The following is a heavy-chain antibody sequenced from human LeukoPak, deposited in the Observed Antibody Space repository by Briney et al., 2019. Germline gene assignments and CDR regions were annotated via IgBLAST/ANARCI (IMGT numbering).Heavy chain of an antibody. V-gene: IGHV4-31*03. D-gene: IGHD3-22*01. Sequence: SETMSLTSTVYGGSISSGGYYWSWIRQHPGKGLEWIGYIYYSGSTYYNPSLKSRVTISVDTSKNQFSLKLSSVTAADTAVYYCARAQYRSGYYSNWFDPWGQGTVVTVSS. CDR3: ARAQYRSGYYSNWFDP. J-gene: IGHJ5*02. CDR2: IYYSGST. CDR1: GGSISSGGYY.